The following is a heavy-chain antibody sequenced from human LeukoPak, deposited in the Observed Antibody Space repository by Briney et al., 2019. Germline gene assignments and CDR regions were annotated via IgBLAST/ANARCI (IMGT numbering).Heavy chain of an antibody. V-gene: IGHV3-23*01. CDR1: GFTFSSYA. Sequence: GGSLRLSCAASGFTFSSYAMSWVRQAPGKGLECVSAISGSGGSTYYADSVKGRFTISRDNSKNTLYLQMNSLRAEDTAVYYCAKVNLGSSWYLGAFDIWGQGTMVTVSS. D-gene: IGHD6-13*01. J-gene: IGHJ3*02. CDR2: ISGSGGST. CDR3: AKVNLGSSWYLGAFDI.